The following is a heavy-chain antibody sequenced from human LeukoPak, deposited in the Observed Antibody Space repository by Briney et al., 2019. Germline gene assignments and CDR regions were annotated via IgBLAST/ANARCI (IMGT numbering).Heavy chain of an antibody. J-gene: IGHJ4*02. CDR1: GGSISSGDYY. V-gene: IGHV4-30-4*08. Sequence: PSETLSLTCTVSGGSISSGDYYWSWIRQPPGKGLEWIGYIYYSGSTYYNPSLKSRVTISVDTSKNQFSLRLSSVTAADTAVYYCARGRGITIFGVVTTQSIFDYWGQGTLVTVSS. D-gene: IGHD3-3*01. CDR3: ARGRGITIFGVVTTQSIFDY. CDR2: IYYSGST.